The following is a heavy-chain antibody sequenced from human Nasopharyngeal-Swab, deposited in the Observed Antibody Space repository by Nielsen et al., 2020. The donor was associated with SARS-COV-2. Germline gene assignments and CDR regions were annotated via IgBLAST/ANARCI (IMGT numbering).Heavy chain of an antibody. D-gene: IGHD6-6*01. Sequence: GGSLRPSCAASGFTFSSYSMNWVRQAPGKGLEWVSYISSSSSTIYYADSVKGRFTISRDNAKNSLYLQMNSLRDEDTAVYYCAREPAARPPAPDYYYYYGMDVWGQGTTVTVSS. V-gene: IGHV3-48*02. J-gene: IGHJ6*02. CDR3: AREPAARPPAPDYYYYYGMDV. CDR1: GFTFSSYS. CDR2: ISSSSSTI.